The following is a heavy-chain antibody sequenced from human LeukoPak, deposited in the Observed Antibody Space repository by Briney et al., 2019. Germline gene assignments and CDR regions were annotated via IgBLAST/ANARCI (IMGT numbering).Heavy chain of an antibody. J-gene: IGHJ3*02. Sequence: PSETLSLTCTVSGGSISTYYGSWIRHPAGKGLEWIGHIYTSGSTNYNPSLKSRVAMSVDTSKNHFSLKLSSVTAADTAVYYCARHFDCSGGSCYRFDTFDIWGQGTMVIVSS. D-gene: IGHD2-15*01. CDR2: IYTSGST. CDR3: ARHFDCSGGSCYRFDTFDI. CDR1: GGSISTYY. V-gene: IGHV4-4*07.